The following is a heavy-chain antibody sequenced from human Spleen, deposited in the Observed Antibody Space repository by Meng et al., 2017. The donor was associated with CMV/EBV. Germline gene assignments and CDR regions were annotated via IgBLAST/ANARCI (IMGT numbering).Heavy chain of an antibody. CDR3: ARSYCSSTSCLLYYYYGMDV. CDR2: INPKSGGT. Sequence: ASVKVSCKASGYTFTDYYIHWVRQAPGQGLEWMGWINPKSGGTTYAQKFQGRVTMTRDTSISTAYMELSRLRSDDTAVYYCARSYCSSTSCLLYYYYGMDVWGQGTTVTVS. D-gene: IGHD2-2*01. V-gene: IGHV1-2*02. J-gene: IGHJ6*02. CDR1: GYTFTDYY.